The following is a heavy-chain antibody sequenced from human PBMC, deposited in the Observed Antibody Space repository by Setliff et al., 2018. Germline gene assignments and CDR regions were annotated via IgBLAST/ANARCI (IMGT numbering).Heavy chain of an antibody. CDR2: IGHTGSI. Sequence: SETLSLTCTVSGYSISSGYIWGWSRQPPGKGLEWFRNIGHTGSINYNPSIKSRLTISRDTSKNQVSLKLNSVTDTDTAVYYCARDLEHGGDSDDWGQGILVTVSS. CDR3: ARDLEHGGDSDD. D-gene: IGHD2-21*02. J-gene: IGHJ4*02. V-gene: IGHV4-38-2*02. CDR1: GYSISSGYI.